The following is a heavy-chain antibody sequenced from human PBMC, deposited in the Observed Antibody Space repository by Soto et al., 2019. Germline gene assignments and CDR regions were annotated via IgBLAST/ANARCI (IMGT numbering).Heavy chain of an antibody. CDR2: VTSSAIAT. CDR3: AKDRVIQLLPIWPDP. V-gene: IGHV3-23*01. Sequence: GGSLRLSCVGSGYRFSEYAMAWIRQAPGKGLEWVTGVTSSAIATYYADSVKGRFTISRDNSKNTVYLQVDSLRLDDTAIYYCAKDRVIQLLPIWPDPWGQGTLVTVSS. CDR1: GYRFSEYA. D-gene: IGHD2-2*01. J-gene: IGHJ5*02.